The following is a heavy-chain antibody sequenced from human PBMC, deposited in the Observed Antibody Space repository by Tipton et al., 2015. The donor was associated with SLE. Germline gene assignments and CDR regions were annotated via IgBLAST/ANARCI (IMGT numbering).Heavy chain of an antibody. V-gene: IGHV3-23*01. J-gene: IGHJ4*02. CDR3: ATPSSGWTSFNY. CDR2: ISSSGKTT. Sequence: SLRLSCAASGFTFRNYSMSWVRQAPGKGLQWVSAISSSGKTTHYADSVRGRFTISRDNSKNTVYLQMNSLRTEDAALYFCATPSSGWTSFNYWGQGMLVTVSS. CDR1: GFTFRNYS. D-gene: IGHD6-19*01.